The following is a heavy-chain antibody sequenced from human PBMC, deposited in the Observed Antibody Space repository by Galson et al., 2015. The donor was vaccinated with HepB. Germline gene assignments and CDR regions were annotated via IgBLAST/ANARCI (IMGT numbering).Heavy chain of an antibody. Sequence: SLRLSCAASGFTFGSYAMHWVRQAPGKGLEWVAVISYDGSNKYYADSVKGRFTISRDNSKNTLYLQMNSLRAEDTAVYYCARDGVGATSPWGQGTLVTVSS. V-gene: IGHV3-30-3*01. CDR2: ISYDGSNK. D-gene: IGHD1-26*01. CDR3: ARDGVGATSP. CDR1: GFTFGSYA. J-gene: IGHJ5*02.